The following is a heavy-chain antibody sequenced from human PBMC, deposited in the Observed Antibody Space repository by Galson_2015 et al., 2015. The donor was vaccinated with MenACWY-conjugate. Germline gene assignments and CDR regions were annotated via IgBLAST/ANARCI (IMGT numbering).Heavy chain of an antibody. V-gene: IGHV3-48*01. D-gene: IGHD2-2*01. J-gene: IGHJ4*02. Sequence: SLRLSCAASGFTFSSYCMNWVRQAPGKGLEWVSFISSSGSSTCYADSVKGRFTISRDNAKNTLYLQMNRLRAEDTAVYYCAIYCSRIICDGGSGGYWGQGTLVTVSS. CDR3: AIYCSRIICDGGSGGY. CDR2: ISSSGSST. CDR1: GFTFSSYC.